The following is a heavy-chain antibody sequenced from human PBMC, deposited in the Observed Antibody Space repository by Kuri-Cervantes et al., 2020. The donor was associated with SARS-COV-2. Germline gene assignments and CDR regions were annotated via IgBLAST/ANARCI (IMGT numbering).Heavy chain of an antibody. V-gene: IGHV3-30*18. J-gene: IGHJ4*02. CDR3: AKDSRNWGVLDY. D-gene: IGHD7-27*01. Sequence: GGSLRLSCAASGLTFSNYDIHWVRQAPGKGLEWVAVISYDGSNKYYADSVKGRFTISRDNSKNTLYLQMNSLRAEDTSVYYCAKDSRNWGVLDYWGQGTLVTVSS. CDR2: ISYDGSNK. CDR1: GLTFSNYD.